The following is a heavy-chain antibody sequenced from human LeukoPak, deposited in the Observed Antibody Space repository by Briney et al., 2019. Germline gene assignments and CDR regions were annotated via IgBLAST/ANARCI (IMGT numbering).Heavy chain of an antibody. CDR3: AREYYYGSGSYYKPHNWFDP. CDR2: INPNSGGT. Sequence: ASVKVSCKASGYTFTGYYMHWVRQAPGQGLEWMGWINPNSGGTSYAQKFQGRVTMTRDTSTSTVYMELSSLRSEDTAVYYCAREYYYGSGSYYKPHNWFDPWGQGTLVTVSS. J-gene: IGHJ5*02. CDR1: GYTFTGYY. D-gene: IGHD3-10*01. V-gene: IGHV1-2*02.